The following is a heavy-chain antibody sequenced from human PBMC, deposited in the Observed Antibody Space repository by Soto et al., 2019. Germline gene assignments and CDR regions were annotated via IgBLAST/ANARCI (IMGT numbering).Heavy chain of an antibody. CDR1: GFIVSSKY. D-gene: IGHD3-16*01. V-gene: IGHV3-53*02. CDR3: TTYTGYGMDV. Sequence: EVQMVETGGGLIQPGGSLRLSCAVSGFIVSSKYMTWVRQAPGKGLEWVSVIYTGGSTHYADSARGRFTISRDSSKNTLYLQMNSRRAEDAAVYYCTTYTGYGMDVWGQGTTVTVSS. CDR2: IYTGGST. J-gene: IGHJ6*02.